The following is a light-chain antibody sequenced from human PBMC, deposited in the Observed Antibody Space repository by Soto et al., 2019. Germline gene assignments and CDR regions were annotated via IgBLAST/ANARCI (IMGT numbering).Light chain of an antibody. Sequence: EIVMTQSPATLSVSPGERATLSCRASQSVSSNLAWYQQKPGQAPTLLIYGASARATGIPARFSGSGSGTEFTLTISSLQSEDFATYYCLLDFRYFWAFGQGTKVEIK. V-gene: IGKV3-15*01. CDR1: QSVSSN. CDR2: GAS. J-gene: IGKJ1*01. CDR3: LLDFRYFWA.